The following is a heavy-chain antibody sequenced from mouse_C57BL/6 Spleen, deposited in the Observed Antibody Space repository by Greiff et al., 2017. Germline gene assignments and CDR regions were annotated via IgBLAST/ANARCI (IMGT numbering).Heavy chain of an antibody. CDR3: AKTNYYGSSYDFGD. V-gene: IGHV5-4*01. CDR2: ISDGGSYT. D-gene: IGHD1-1*01. CDR1: GFTFSSYA. Sequence: VQLKESGGGLVKPGGSLKLSCAASGFTFSSYAMSWVRQTPEKRLEWVATISDGGSYTYYPDNVKGRFTISRDNAKNNLYLQMSHLKSEDTAMYYGAKTNYYGSSYDFGDWGQSTTLTVAS. J-gene: IGHJ2*01.